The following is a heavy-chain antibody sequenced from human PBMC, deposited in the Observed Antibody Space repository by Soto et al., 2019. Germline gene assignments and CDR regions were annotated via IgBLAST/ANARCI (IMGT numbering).Heavy chain of an antibody. J-gene: IGHJ3*02. Sequence: PGGSLRLSCAASGFTVSSNYMSWVRQAPGRGLEWVSVIYSGGSTYYADSVKGRFTISRHNSKNTLYLQMNSLRAEDTAVYYCASETYYDILTGYSDAFDIWGQGTMVTVSS. CDR3: ASETYYDILTGYSDAFDI. CDR1: GFTVSSNY. D-gene: IGHD3-9*01. CDR2: IYSGGST. V-gene: IGHV3-53*04.